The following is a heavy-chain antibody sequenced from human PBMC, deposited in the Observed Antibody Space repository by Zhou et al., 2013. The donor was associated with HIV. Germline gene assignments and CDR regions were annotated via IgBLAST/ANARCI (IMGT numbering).Heavy chain of an antibody. CDR1: GGTFSSYA. J-gene: IGHJ4*02. CDR2: IIPILGIA. Sequence: QVQLVQSGAEVKKPGSSVKVSCKASGGTFSSYAISWVRQAPGQGLEWMGRIIPILGIANYAQKFQGRVTITADKSTSTAYMELSSLRSEDTAVYYCARDTWVDSSSWFGFDYWGQGTLVTVSS. V-gene: IGHV1-69*04. CDR3: ARDTWVDSSSWFGFDY. D-gene: IGHD6-13*01.